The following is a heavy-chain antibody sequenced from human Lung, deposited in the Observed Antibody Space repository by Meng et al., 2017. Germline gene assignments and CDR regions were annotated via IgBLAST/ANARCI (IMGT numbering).Heavy chain of an antibody. CDR3: ARDRQWLFDY. CDR1: GYTCTTYG. J-gene: IGHJ4*02. CDR2: IDPGNGNR. V-gene: IGHV1-18*01. D-gene: IGHD6-19*01. Sequence: QGHLVQAGREGKKPGASAKGSCKASGYTCTTYGISWLRQAPGQGLEWMGWIDPGNGNRDFAEKFQDRLTMSNDTSSSTVYMELTRLTSDDTAVYYCARDRQWLFDYWGQGALVTVSS.